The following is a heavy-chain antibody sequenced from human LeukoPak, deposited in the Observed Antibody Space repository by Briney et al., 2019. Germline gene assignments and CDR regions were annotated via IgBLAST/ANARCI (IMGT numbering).Heavy chain of an antibody. CDR1: GFMFSSYA. J-gene: IGHJ4*02. D-gene: IGHD4-17*01. V-gene: IGHV3-23*01. Sequence: PGGSLRLSCAASGFMFSSYAMTWVRQAPGKGLEWVSSISGPGEFTYCAESVKGRFTISRDNPENTVYLQMNSLRVDDTAVYYCAKVGYGDLAHWGQGTLVPVSS. CDR3: AKVGYGDLAH. CDR2: ISGPGEFT.